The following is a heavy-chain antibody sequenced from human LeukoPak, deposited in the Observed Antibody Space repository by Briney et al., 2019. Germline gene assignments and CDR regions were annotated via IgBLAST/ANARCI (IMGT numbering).Heavy chain of an antibody. CDR2: INHSGST. CDR3: ARVGFYYGSGRPSNWFDP. J-gene: IGHJ5*02. V-gene: IGHV4-34*01. Sequence: PSETLSLTCAVYGGSFSGYYWSWIRRPPGKGLEWIGEINHSGSTNYNPSLKSRVTISVDTSKNQFSLKLSSVTAADTAVYYCARVGFYYGSGRPSNWFDPWGQGTLVTVSS. D-gene: IGHD3-10*01. CDR1: GGSFSGYY.